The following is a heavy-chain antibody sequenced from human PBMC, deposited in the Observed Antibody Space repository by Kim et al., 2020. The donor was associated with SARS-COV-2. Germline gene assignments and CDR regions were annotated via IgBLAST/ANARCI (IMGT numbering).Heavy chain of an antibody. Sequence: GGSLRLSCTASGFTFGDYAMSWFRQAPGKGLEWVGFIRSKAYGGTTEYAASVKGRFTISRDDSKSIAYLQMNSLKTEDTAVYYCTSSRPFNSQSGSYYGVDAFDIWGQGTMVTVSS. CDR1: GFTFGDYA. D-gene: IGHD1-26*01. J-gene: IGHJ3*02. CDR3: TSSRPFNSQSGSYYGVDAFDI. V-gene: IGHV3-49*03. CDR2: IRSKAYGGTT.